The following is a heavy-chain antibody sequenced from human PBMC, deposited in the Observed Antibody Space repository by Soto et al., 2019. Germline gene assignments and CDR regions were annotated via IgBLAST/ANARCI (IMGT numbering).Heavy chain of an antibody. CDR3: ARSSTRTKAFDY. CDR2: LNPSGGST. D-gene: IGHD2-2*01. CDR1: GYTFISYS. Sequence: QVQLVQSGAEVKKPGASVKVSCKASGYTFISYSMHWVRQAPGQRLEWMGTLNPSGGSTKYSHKFQGSVTMTRDTSTRTVYMEVTSLTAEDTAVYFCARSSTRTKAFDYWGQGPLVTVSS. V-gene: IGHV1-46*01. J-gene: IGHJ4*02.